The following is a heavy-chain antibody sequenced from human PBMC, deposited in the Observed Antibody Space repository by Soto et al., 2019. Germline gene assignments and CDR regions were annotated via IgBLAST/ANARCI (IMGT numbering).Heavy chain of an antibody. V-gene: IGHV1-69*04. Sequence: QVQLVHSGTEVKKPGSSVKVSCKASGGTFRNYPINWVRQAPGQGLEGMGSTFHPTDIPAYAQNFQARPTXXXDXPTSTAYMELSSLTSDDTAMYFCARGPLVVLNYFESWGQGTLVTVSS. CDR2: TFHPTDIP. CDR1: GGTFRNYP. J-gene: IGHJ4*02. CDR3: ARGPLVVLNYFES.